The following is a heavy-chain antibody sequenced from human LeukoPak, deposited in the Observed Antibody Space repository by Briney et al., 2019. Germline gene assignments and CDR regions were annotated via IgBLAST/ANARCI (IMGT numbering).Heavy chain of an antibody. Sequence: SETLSLTCAVSGGSISSSNWWSWVRQPPGKGLEWFGEIYHSGSTNYNPSLKSRVTISVDKSKNQFSLKLSSVTAADTAVYYCACLYSGYDGGVAYYFDYWGQGTLVTVSS. CDR2: IYHSGST. V-gene: IGHV4-4*02. CDR3: ACLYSGYDGGVAYYFDY. D-gene: IGHD5-12*01. J-gene: IGHJ4*02. CDR1: GGSISSSNW.